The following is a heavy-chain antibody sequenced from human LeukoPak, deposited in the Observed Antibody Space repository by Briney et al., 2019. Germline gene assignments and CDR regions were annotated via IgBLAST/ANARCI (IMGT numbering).Heavy chain of an antibody. J-gene: IGHJ4*02. CDR1: GGSFSGYY. CDR3: ARSGSSRYDY. Sequence: SETLSLTCAVSGGSFSGYYWSWIRQPPGKGLEWIGYIYYSGSTNYNPSLKSRVTISVDTSKNQFSLKLSSVTAADTAVYYCARSGSSRYDYWGQGTLVTVSS. CDR2: IYYSGST. V-gene: IGHV4-59*08. D-gene: IGHD6-25*01.